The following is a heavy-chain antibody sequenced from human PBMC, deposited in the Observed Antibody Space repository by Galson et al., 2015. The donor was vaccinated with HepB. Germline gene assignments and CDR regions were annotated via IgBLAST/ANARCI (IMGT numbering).Heavy chain of an antibody. D-gene: IGHD3-10*01. CDR2: IRYDGSNK. CDR1: GFTFSSYG. Sequence: SLRLSCAASGFTFSSYGMHWVRQAPGKGLEWVAFIRYDGSNKYYADSVKGRFTISRDNSKNTLYLQMSSLRAEDTAVYYCANYYYGSGTNGGPFDYWGQGTLVTVSS. CDR3: ANYYYGSGTNGGPFDY. J-gene: IGHJ4*02. V-gene: IGHV3-30*02.